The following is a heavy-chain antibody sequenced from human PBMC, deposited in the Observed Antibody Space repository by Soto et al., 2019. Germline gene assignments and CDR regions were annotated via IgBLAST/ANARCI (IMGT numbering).Heavy chain of an antibody. CDR1: GFTFSGYA. V-gene: IGHV3-30-3*01. Sequence: GWCLGLSCAASGFTFSGYAMHWVRQAPGKGLEWVAAVSFDGTNSYYSDSVKGRFTVSRDNLKDTLYLQMNSLRTEDTALYFCAGDKGQQLLLTWLDPWGQGSLVTVSS. J-gene: IGHJ5*02. CDR3: AGDKGQQLLLTWLDP. CDR2: VSFDGTNS. D-gene: IGHD1-1*01.